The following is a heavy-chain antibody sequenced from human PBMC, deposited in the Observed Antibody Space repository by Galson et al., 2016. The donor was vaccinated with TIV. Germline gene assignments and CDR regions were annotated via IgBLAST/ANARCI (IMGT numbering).Heavy chain of an antibody. Sequence: SLRLSCAASGLSVSINYMTWVHQAPGKGLEWVSLISDGGNTYYPDSVKGRFTISRDNSKNTLYLQMNSLRVEDTAVYYCARDRVVDATYYYYYYGMDVWGQGTAVTVSS. CDR1: GLSVSINY. J-gene: IGHJ6*02. D-gene: IGHD2-15*01. CDR2: ISDGGNT. CDR3: ARDRVVDATYYYYYYGMDV. V-gene: IGHV3-66*02.